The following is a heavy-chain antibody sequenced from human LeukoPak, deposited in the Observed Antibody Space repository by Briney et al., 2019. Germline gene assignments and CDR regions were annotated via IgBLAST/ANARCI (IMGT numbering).Heavy chain of an antibody. CDR2: ISGSGGST. CDR1: GFTFSNAW. CDR3: AKEDRITMIVVVITRGYFDY. V-gene: IGHV3-23*01. Sequence: HPGGSLRLSCAASGFTFSNAWMSWVRQAPGKGLEWVSAISGSGGSTYYADSVKGRFTISRDNSKNTLYLQMNSLRAEDTAVYYCAKEDRITMIVVVITRGYFDYWGQGTLVTVSS. D-gene: IGHD3-22*01. J-gene: IGHJ4*02.